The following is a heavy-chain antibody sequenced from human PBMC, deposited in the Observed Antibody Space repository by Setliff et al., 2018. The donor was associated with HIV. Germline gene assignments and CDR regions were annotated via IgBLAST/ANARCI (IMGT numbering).Heavy chain of an antibody. D-gene: IGHD3-22*01. CDR1: GFTLSSHE. J-gene: IGHJ4*02. CDR3: ARLQGAYYYDSSGYSRDY. Sequence: PGGSLRLSCVASGFTLSSHEMSWVRQAPGKGLEWVSYISNSGTTIYYADSVKGRFTISRDNGKNSLYLQMNSLRAEDTAVYYCARLQGAYYYDSSGYSRDYWGQGTLVTVSS. CDR2: ISNSGTTI. V-gene: IGHV3-48*03.